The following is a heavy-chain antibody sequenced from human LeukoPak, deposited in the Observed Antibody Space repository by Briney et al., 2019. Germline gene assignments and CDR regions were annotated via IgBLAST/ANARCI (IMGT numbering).Heavy chain of an antibody. CDR1: GFTFSSSA. J-gene: IGHJ4*02. CDR2: ISGSGTGT. V-gene: IGHV3-23*01. CDR3: ARGSEVVTAIPWYFDY. D-gene: IGHD2-21*02. Sequence: PGGSLRLSCAASGFTFSSSAMSWVRQAPGKGLYWVSAISGSGTGTYYADSVKGRFTISRDNSKNTLYLQMNSLRAEDTALYYCARGSEVVTAIPWYFDYWGQGTLVTVSS.